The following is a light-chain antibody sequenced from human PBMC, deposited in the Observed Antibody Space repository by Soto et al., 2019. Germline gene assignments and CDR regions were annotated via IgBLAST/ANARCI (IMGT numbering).Light chain of an antibody. CDR1: QTISSL. J-gene: IGKJ1*01. CDR3: QLSTFHSEA. CDR2: KAS. V-gene: IGKV1-5*03. Sequence: IKMNLSLSTLSGTVRDRVTITCRASQTISSLLAWYQQKPGKAPKLLIYKASTLKSGVPSRFSGSGSGTEFTLTISSLQPDDFTPYYCQLSTFHSEAFGQGGNVDNK.